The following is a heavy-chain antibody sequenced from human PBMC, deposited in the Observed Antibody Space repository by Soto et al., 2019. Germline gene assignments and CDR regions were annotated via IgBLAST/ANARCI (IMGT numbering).Heavy chain of an antibody. J-gene: IGHJ4*02. CDR2: ISGSGGST. V-gene: IGHV3-23*01. D-gene: IGHD2-2*01. CDR3: AKGRGYCTSTSCYVGSDY. CDR1: GFTFSSYA. Sequence: EVQLLESGGGLVQPGGSLRLSCAASGFTFSSYAMRLVRQAPGKGLHVVAAISGSGGSTYYADSVKGRFTNSRDNSKKTLYLQMNSLRAEDTAVYYCAKGRGYCTSTSCYVGSDYWCQGNLVTVSS.